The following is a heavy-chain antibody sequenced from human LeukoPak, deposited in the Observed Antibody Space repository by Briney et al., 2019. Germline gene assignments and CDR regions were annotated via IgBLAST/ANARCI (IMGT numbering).Heavy chain of an antibody. CDR1: GFTVSSNY. J-gene: IGHJ6*03. CDR2: IYSGGST. CDR3: ARGDSGGYSHYYYYYMDV. Sequence: GGSLRLSCAASGFTVSSNYMTWVRQAPGKGLEWVSVIYSGGSTYYTDSVKGRFTISRDNSKNTLDLQMNSLRAEDTAMYYCARGDSGGYSHYYYYYMDVWGKGTTVTISS. V-gene: IGHV3-53*01. D-gene: IGHD3-22*01.